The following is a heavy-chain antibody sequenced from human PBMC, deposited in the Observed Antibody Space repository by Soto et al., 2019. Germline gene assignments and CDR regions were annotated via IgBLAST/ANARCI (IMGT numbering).Heavy chain of an antibody. J-gene: IGHJ5*02. CDR1: GGSISSGDYY. D-gene: IGHD5-12*01. V-gene: IGHV4-30-4*01. CDR2: IYYSGST. Sequence: QVQLQESGPGLVKPSQTLSLTCTVSGGSISSGDYYWSWIRQPPGKGLEWIGYIYYSGSTYYNPSLKSRVTISVDTSKNQFSLKLSSVTAADTAVYYCAREGRDGYKERFPHWFDPWGQGTLVTVSS. CDR3: AREGRDGYKERFPHWFDP.